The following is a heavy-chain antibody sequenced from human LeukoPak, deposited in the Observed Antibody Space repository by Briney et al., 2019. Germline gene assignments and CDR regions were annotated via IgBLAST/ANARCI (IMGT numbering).Heavy chain of an antibody. CDR2: INPNSGGT. J-gene: IGHJ4*02. V-gene: IGHV1-2*02. CDR3: ARGSSGDS. CDR1: GYTFTSYG. D-gene: IGHD3-10*01. Sequence: GASVKVSCKASGYTFTSYGISWVRQAPGQGLEWMGWINPNSGGTNYAQKFQGRVTMTRDTSISTAYMELSSLRSDDTAVYYCARGSSGDSWGQGTLVTVSS.